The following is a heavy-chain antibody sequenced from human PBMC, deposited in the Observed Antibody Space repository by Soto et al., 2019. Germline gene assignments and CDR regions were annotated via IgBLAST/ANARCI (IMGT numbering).Heavy chain of an antibody. D-gene: IGHD3-3*01. CDR3: ARSYYDFWSGSFGWFDP. CDR1: GFSLSTSGMR. Sequence: SGPTLVNPTQTLTLTCTFSGFSLSTSGMRVSWIRQPPGKALEWLARIDWDDDKFYSTSLKTRLTISKDTSKNQVVLTMTNMDPVDTATYYCARSYYDFWSGSFGWFDPWGQGTLVTVSS. CDR2: IDWDDDK. J-gene: IGHJ5*02. V-gene: IGHV2-70*04.